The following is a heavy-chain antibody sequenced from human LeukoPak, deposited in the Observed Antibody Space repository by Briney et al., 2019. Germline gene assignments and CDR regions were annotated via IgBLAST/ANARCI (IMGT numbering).Heavy chain of an antibody. D-gene: IGHD6-19*01. J-gene: IGHJ4*02. CDR1: GYTFTSYY. CDR3: ARDPPSKSYSSGWYDY. Sequence: GASVKVSCKASGYTFTSYYMHWVRQAPGQGLEWMGIINPSGGSTSYAQKFQGRVTMTRDTSTSTVYMELSSLRSEDTAVYYCARDPPSKSYSSGWYDYWGKGTLVTVSS. V-gene: IGHV1-46*01. CDR2: INPSGGST.